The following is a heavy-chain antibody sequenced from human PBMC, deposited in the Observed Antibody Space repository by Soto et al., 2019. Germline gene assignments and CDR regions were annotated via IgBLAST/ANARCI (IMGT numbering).Heavy chain of an antibody. V-gene: IGHV4-61*05. Sequence: PSETLSLTCTVSGGSISSSSYYWGWIRQPPGKGLEWIGYIYYSGSTNYNPSLKSRVTISVDTSKNQFSLKLSSVTAADTAVYYCARQPTGLYYYYGMDVWGQGTTVTVSS. J-gene: IGHJ6*02. CDR2: IYYSGST. CDR1: GGSISSSSYY. CDR3: ARQPTGLYYYYGMDV.